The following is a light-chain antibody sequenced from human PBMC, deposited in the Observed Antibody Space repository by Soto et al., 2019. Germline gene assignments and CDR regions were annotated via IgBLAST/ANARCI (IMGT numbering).Light chain of an antibody. V-gene: IGLV2-14*01. J-gene: IGLJ3*02. CDR2: EVS. CDR3: TSYTTTSTWV. Sequence: QSALTQPASVSGSPGQSITISCTGTSSDIGGYNYVPWYQQYPGKAPKLMIYEVSNRPSGVSNRFSGSKSGNTASLTISGLQAEDEADYYCTSYTTTSTWVFGGGTKVTV. CDR1: SSDIGGYNY.